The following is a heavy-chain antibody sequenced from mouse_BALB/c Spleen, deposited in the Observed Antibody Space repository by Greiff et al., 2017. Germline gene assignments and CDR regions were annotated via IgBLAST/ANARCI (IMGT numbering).Heavy chain of an antibody. CDR2: ISSGGSYT. CDR1: GFTFSSYA. V-gene: IGHV5-9-4*01. CDR3: ARESDYFDY. Sequence: EVKVVESGGGLVKPGGSLKLSCAASGFTFSSYAMSWVRQSPEKRLEWVAEISSGGSYTYYPDTVTGRFTISRDNAKYTLYLEMSSLRSEDTAMYYCARESDYFDYWGQGTTLTVSS. J-gene: IGHJ2*01.